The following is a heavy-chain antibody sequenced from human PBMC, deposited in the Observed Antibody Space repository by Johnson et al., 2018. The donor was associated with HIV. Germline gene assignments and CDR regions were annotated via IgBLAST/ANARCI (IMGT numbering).Heavy chain of an antibody. Sequence: VQLVESGGGLVQPGGSLSLSCAASGFTVSSNYMSWVRQAPGKGLEWVSVIYSGGSTYYADSMKGRFTISRDNSKNTLYLQMNSLRAEDTAVYYCARLTWDQNRGWDAFDIWGQGTMVTVSS. CDR3: ARLTWDQNRGWDAFDI. D-gene: IGHD1-26*01. V-gene: IGHV3-66*02. CDR1: GFTVSSNY. CDR2: IYSGGST. J-gene: IGHJ3*02.